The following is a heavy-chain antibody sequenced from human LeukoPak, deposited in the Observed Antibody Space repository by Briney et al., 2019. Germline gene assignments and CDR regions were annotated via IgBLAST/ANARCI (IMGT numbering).Heavy chain of an antibody. Sequence: PGGSLKLSCAASGFPVNSNYMSWVRQAPGKELEWVSVIYSGGSTYYADSVKGRFTISRDNSKNTLYLQMNSLRAEDTAVYYCARGAFSPHWGQGTLVTVSS. D-gene: IGHD1-26*01. CDR2: IYSGGST. J-gene: IGHJ4*02. V-gene: IGHV3-66*02. CDR1: GFPVNSNY. CDR3: ARGAFSPH.